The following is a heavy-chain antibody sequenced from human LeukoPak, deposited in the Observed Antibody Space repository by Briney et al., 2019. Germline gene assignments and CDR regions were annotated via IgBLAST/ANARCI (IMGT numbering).Heavy chain of an antibody. V-gene: IGHV4-59*01. Sequence: SETLSLTCTVSGGSISSYYWSWIRQPPGKGLEWIGYIYYSGSTNYNPSLKSRVTISVDTSKNQFSLKLSSVTTADTAVYYCASSSSLDGYYYYMDVWGKGTTVTISS. J-gene: IGHJ6*03. CDR3: ASSSSLDGYYYYMDV. CDR2: IYYSGST. CDR1: GGSISSYY. D-gene: IGHD6-13*01.